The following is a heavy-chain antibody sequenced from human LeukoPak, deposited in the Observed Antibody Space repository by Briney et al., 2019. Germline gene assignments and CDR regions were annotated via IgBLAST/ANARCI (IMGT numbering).Heavy chain of an antibody. CDR3: ARRQYYDSSGYWYYFDY. D-gene: IGHD3-22*01. CDR1: GGSINNYY. CDR2: IYYSGGT. V-gene: IGHV4-59*08. Sequence: SETLSLTCTVSGGSINNYYWSWIRQPPGQSLECIGQIYYSGGTNYNPSLKSRVTISVDTSKNQFSLNLRSVTAADTAIYYCARRQYYDSSGYWYYFDYWGRGILVTVSS. J-gene: IGHJ4*02.